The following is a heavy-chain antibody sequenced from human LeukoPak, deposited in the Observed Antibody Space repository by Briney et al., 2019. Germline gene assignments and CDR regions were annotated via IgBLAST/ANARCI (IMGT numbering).Heavy chain of an antibody. Sequence: PGGSLRLSCVASGFPFSYYTMNWVRQAPGKGLEFVASIMSTSSSRTYADSVKGRFTISRDNAKNSLYLQMNSLRAEDTAVYYCARDLLFLVEYSSSSGPAFDIWGQGTMVTVSS. V-gene: IGHV3-21*01. CDR1: GFPFSYYT. CDR3: ARDLLFLVEYSSSSGPAFDI. CDR2: IMSTSSSR. J-gene: IGHJ3*02. D-gene: IGHD6-6*01.